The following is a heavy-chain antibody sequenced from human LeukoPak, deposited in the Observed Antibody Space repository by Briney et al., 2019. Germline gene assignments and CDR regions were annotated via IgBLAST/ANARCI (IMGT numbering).Heavy chain of an antibody. J-gene: IGHJ4*02. D-gene: IGHD4-17*01. CDR1: GFTLRTYW. CDR2: IKNDGTSA. Sequence: SGGSLRLSCAASGFTLRTYWMHWVRQAPGKGLVWVSHIKNDGTSASYADSVKGRFTISRDNTKNTLSLQMNSLRVDDTAVYYCALLSPPTTTVIRSLEYWGQGTLVTVSS. V-gene: IGHV3-74*01. CDR3: ALLSPPTTTVIRSLEY.